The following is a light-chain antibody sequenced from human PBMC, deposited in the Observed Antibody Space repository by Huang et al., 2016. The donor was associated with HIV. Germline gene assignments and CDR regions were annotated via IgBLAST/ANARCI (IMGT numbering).Light chain of an antibody. V-gene: IGKV3-15*01. Sequence: EIVMTQSPATLSVSPGERATLSCRASQSISRNLAWYQQKLGQTPRLLIYGASTRATGIPARFSGSGSGTEFTLTISSLQSEDFAVYYCQQYNNWPRTFGQGTKVEIK. CDR3: QQYNNWPRT. CDR2: GAS. J-gene: IGKJ1*01. CDR1: QSISRN.